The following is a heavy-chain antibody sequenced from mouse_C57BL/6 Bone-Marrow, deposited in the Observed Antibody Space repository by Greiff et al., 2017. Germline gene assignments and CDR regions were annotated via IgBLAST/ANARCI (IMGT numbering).Heavy chain of an antibody. Sequence: QVQLQQSGPELVKPGASVKISCKASGYAFRSSWMNWVKQRPGKGLEWIGRIYPGDGDTNSNGKFKGKATLTADKSACTAYLQLSSLTSDASAVYFGALGTPLCLYAMDYWGQGTTVTVSS. J-gene: IGHJ4*01. V-gene: IGHV1-82*01. D-gene: IGHD2-3*01. CDR3: ALGTPLCLYAMDY. CDR2: IYPGDGDT. CDR1: GYAFRSSW.